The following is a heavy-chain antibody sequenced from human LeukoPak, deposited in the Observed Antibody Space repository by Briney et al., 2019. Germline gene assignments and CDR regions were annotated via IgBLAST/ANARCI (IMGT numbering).Heavy chain of an antibody. CDR1: GFTFSRYS. D-gene: IGHD3-3*01. CDR3: ARDSEFWGGGTDY. V-gene: IGHV3-48*01. CDR2: ISSSSSTI. J-gene: IGHJ4*02. Sequence: PGGSLRLSCAASGFTFSRYSMNWVRQAPGKGLEWVSHISSSSSTIYYADSVKGRFTISRDNAKNSLYLQMNSLRAEDTAVYYCARDSEFWGGGTDYWGQGTLVTVSS.